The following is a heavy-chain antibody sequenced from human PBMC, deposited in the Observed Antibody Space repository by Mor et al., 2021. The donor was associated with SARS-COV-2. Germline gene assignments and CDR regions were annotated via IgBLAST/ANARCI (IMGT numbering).Heavy chain of an antibody. D-gene: IGHD6-19*01. V-gene: IGHV3-23*01. CDR3: ANNAVAVRYVRGYFQH. CDR2: GGST. J-gene: IGHJ1*01. Sequence: GGSTYYADSVKGRFTISRDNSKNTLYLQMNSLRAEDTAVYYCANNAVAVRYVRGYFQHWGQGTLVTVSS.